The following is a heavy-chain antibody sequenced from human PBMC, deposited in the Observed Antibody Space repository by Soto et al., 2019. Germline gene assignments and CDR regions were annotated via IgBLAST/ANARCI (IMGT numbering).Heavy chain of an antibody. CDR2: ISAHNGIT. D-gene: IGHD1-1*01. V-gene: IGHV1-18*01. CDR3: ARGRYGDY. Sequence: QVHLVQSGAEVKKPGASVKVSCKGSGYAFTTYGITWVRQAPGQGLEWMGWISAHNGITNYAQKLQGRVTVTRDTSTSTDYMELRSLRSDDTAVYYCARGRYGDYWGQGALVTVSS. CDR1: GYAFTTYG. J-gene: IGHJ4*02.